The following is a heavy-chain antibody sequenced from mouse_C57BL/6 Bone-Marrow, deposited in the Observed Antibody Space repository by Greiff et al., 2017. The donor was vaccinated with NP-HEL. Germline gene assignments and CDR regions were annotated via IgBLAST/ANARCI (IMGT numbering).Heavy chain of an antibody. J-gene: IGHJ3*01. CDR2: IYPGDGDT. CDR1: GYAFSSSW. Sequence: QVQLQQSGPELVKPGASVKISCKASGYAFSSSWMNWVKQRPGKGLEWIGRIYPGDGDTNYNGKFKGKATLTADKSSSTAYMQLSSLTSEDSAVYFCASEIYYGNYGDAYWGQGTLVTVSA. CDR3: ASEIYYGNYGDAY. V-gene: IGHV1-82*01. D-gene: IGHD2-1*01.